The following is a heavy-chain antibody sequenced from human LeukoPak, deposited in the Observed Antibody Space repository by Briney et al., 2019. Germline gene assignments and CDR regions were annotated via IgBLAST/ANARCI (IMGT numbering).Heavy chain of an antibody. V-gene: IGHV3-53*01. Sequence: GGSLRLSCTVSGFTVRSNYMSWVRQAPGKGLEWVSVIYSGGSTYYADSVKGRFTISRDNSKNTLYLQMSSLRVEDTAVYYCATWGHSGTYYQRAAFDIWGQGTMVTVPS. CDR2: IYSGGST. J-gene: IGHJ3*02. CDR1: GFTVRSNY. CDR3: ATWGHSGTYYQRAAFDI. D-gene: IGHD1-26*01.